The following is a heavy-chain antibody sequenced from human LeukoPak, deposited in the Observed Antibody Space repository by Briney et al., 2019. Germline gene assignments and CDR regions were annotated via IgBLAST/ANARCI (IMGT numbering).Heavy chain of an antibody. CDR2: ISDSGGRT. J-gene: IGHJ4*02. CDR1: AFTFNTNP. D-gene: IGHD4-17*01. Sequence: PGGSLRLSCAAPAFTFNTNPMAWVRQAPGRGLEWVSLISDSGGRTDYADSVKGRFTISRDNSKNTLFLQMSSLRVEDTAIYYCAKERQTTTAFDSWGQGTLVTVSS. V-gene: IGHV3-23*01. CDR3: AKERQTTTAFDS.